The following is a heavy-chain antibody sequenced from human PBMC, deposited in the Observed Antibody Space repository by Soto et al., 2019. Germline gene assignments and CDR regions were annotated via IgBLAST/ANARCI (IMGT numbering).Heavy chain of an antibody. J-gene: IGHJ5*02. CDR2: INPNSGGT. CDR1: GYTFTGYY. D-gene: IGHD3-10*01. CDR3: ARANTDSMVRGVGNWLDP. Sequence: ASVKVSFKASGYTFTGYYMHWVRQAPGQGLEWMGWINPNSGGTNYAQKFQGWVTMTRDTSISTAYMELSRLRSDDTAVYYCARANTDSMVRGVGNWLDPWGQGTLVTVSS. V-gene: IGHV1-2*04.